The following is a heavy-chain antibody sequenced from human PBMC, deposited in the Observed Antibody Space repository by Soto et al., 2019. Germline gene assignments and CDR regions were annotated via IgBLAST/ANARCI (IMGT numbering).Heavy chain of an antibody. J-gene: IGHJ5*02. D-gene: IGHD4-17*01. CDR2: IYDSGST. Sequence: QVQLQESGPGLVKPSQTLSLTCTVSGGSISSGDYYWSWIRQPPGKGLEWIGYIYDSGSTYYNSSLKSRVNITLDTSTKQSALKLTSVTAADTAVYYCARDSGVGLWGQGTLVTVSS. V-gene: IGHV4-30-4*01. CDR3: ARDSGVGL. CDR1: GGSISSGDYY.